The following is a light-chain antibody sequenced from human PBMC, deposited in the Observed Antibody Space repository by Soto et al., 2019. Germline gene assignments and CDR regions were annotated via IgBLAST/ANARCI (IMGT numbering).Light chain of an antibody. Sequence: EVVMTQSPATLSVSPGERATLSCRASQSVRSNLAWYQQTPGQAPRILIYGASTRATGVPARFSGSGSGTTSTLTTSSLHSEDFAVYYCHQYDNWPPVTFGGGTKVEIK. CDR2: GAS. CDR1: QSVRSN. CDR3: HQYDNWPPVT. V-gene: IGKV3-15*01. J-gene: IGKJ4*01.